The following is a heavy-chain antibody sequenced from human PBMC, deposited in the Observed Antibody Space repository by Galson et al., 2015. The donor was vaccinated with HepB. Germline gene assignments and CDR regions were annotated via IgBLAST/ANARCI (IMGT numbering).Heavy chain of an antibody. CDR2: IGQDGREI. CDR3: ARPYSSSWYSSLSLGY. Sequence: LRLSCAASGFTFSRFSSYSMSWVRQAPGKGLEWVANIGQDGREIYYVDSVKGRFTISRDNAKNSLYLQMNTLRAEDTAVYYCARPYSSSWYSSLSLGYWGQGTLVAVSS. J-gene: IGHJ4*02. V-gene: IGHV3-7*03. D-gene: IGHD6-13*01. CDR1: GFTFSRFSSYS.